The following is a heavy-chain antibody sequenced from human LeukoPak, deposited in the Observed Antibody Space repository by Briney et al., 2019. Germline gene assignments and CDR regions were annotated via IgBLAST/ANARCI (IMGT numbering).Heavy chain of an antibody. CDR2: IYPGDSDA. J-gene: IGHJ5*02. Sequence: PGESLKISCKGSGYSFTSYWIGWVRQLPGKGLEWMGIIYPGDSDARYSPSFQGQVTISADKSISTAYLQWSSLKASDTATYYCARAPNHNWFDPWGQGTLVTVSS. CDR3: ARAPNHNWFDP. CDR1: GYSFTSYW. V-gene: IGHV5-51*01.